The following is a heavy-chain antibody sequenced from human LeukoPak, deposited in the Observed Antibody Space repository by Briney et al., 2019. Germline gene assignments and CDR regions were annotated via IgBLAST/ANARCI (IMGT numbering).Heavy chain of an antibody. CDR1: GYTFTGYY. CDR2: INPNSGGT. CDR3: ARASDGPVENAFDI. Sequence: ASVKVSCKASGYTFTGYYMHWVRQAPGQGLEWMGWINPNSGGTNYAQKFQGWVTMTRDTSISTAYMELSRLRSDDTAVYYCARASDGPVENAFDIWGQGTMVTVSS. J-gene: IGHJ3*02. V-gene: IGHV1-2*04. D-gene: IGHD5-24*01.